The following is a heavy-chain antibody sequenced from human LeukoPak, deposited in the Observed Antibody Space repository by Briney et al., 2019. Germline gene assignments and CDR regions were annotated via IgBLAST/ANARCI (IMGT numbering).Heavy chain of an antibody. V-gene: IGHV3-11*06. CDR3: ARVNPISSGFYAY. J-gene: IGHJ4*02. D-gene: IGHD3-22*01. Sequence: GGSLRLSCAASGFTFSDYYMTWIRQAPGKGLEWVSYISGSSSDTNYADFVKGRFTISRDIAKNSLYLQMNSLRAEDTAVYYCARVNPISSGFYAYWGQGTPVTVSS. CDR2: ISGSSSDT. CDR1: GFTFSDYY.